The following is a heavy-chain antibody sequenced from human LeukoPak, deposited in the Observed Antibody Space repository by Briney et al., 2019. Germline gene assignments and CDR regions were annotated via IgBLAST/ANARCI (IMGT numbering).Heavy chain of an antibody. V-gene: IGHV3-21*01. Sequence: GGSLRLSCAASGFTFSSYSMNWVRQAPGKGLEWVSSISSSSSYIYYAGSVKGRFTIPRDNAKNSLYLQMNSLRAEDTAVYYCARGYDSSGYYRKFDYWGQGTLVTVSS. CDR1: GFTFSSYS. CDR3: ARGYDSSGYYRKFDY. D-gene: IGHD3-22*01. J-gene: IGHJ4*02. CDR2: ISSSSSYI.